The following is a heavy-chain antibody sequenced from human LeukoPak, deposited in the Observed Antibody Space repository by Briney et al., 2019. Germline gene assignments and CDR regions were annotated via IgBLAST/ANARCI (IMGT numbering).Heavy chain of an antibody. V-gene: IGHV3-21*01. Sequence: GGSLRLSCAASGFTFSSYSMNWVRQAPGKGLEWVSSISSSSSYIYYADSVKGRFTISRDNARNSLYLQMNSLRAEDTAVYYCARYGETGGYFDYWGQGTLVTVSS. J-gene: IGHJ4*02. CDR2: ISSSSSYI. D-gene: IGHD4-17*01. CDR3: ARYGETGGYFDY. CDR1: GFTFSSYS.